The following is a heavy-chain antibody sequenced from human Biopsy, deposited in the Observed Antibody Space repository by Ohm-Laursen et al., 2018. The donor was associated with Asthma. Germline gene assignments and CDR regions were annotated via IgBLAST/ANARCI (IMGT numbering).Heavy chain of an antibody. D-gene: IGHD7-27*01. Sequence: ASVKVSCKASGYTFIGCHIHWMRQAPGQGLEWMGRINPNSGGTNYAQKFQGRVTMTRDTSISTAYMEVSRLRSDDTAVYYCARGQKSTGDRWFDPWGQGTLVTVSS. J-gene: IGHJ5*02. V-gene: IGHV1-2*06. CDR3: ARGQKSTGDRWFDP. CDR1: GYTFIGCH. CDR2: INPNSGGT.